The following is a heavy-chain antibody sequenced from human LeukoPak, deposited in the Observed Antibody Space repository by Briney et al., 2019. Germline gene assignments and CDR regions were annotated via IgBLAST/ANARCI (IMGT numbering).Heavy chain of an antibody. CDR2: IYYSGST. J-gene: IGHJ4*02. V-gene: IGHV4-59*01. CDR3: ARENANYDSSIGGFDY. CDR1: GGSISSYY. D-gene: IGHD3-22*01. Sequence: PSETLSLTCTVSGGSISSYYWSWIRQPPGKGLEWIGYIYYSGSTNYNPSLKSRVTISVDTSKNQFSLKLSSVTAADTAVYYCARENANYDSSIGGFDYWGQGTLVTVSS.